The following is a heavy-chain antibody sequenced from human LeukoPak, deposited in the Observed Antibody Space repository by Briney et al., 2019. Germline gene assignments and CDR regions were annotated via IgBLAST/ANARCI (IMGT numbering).Heavy chain of an antibody. CDR2: ISAGGGNT. V-gene: IGHV3-23*01. Sequence: GGSLRLSCAASGFTFSSYAMSWVRQAPGKGLEWVSAISAGGGNTYYADSVKGRFTISRDNSKNTLYLQMNSLRAEDTAVYYCAKVFCSSTSCYFDYWGQGTLVTVSS. D-gene: IGHD2-2*01. CDR3: AKVFCSSTSCYFDY. J-gene: IGHJ4*02. CDR1: GFTFSSYA.